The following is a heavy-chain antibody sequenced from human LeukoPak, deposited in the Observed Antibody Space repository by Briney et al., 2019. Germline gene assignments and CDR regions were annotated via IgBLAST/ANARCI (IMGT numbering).Heavy chain of an antibody. D-gene: IGHD2-2*01. CDR1: GGSFSGYY. Sequence: SETLSLTCAGYGGSFSGYYWSWIRQPPGKGLEWIGEINHSGSTNYNPSLKSRVTISVDTSKNQFSLKLSSVTAADTAVYYGAKGRGKYCSGTSCVPGNYFDDWGQGTLVTVSS. J-gene: IGHJ4*02. V-gene: IGHV4-34*01. CDR3: AKGRGKYCSGTSCVPGNYFDD. CDR2: INHSGST.